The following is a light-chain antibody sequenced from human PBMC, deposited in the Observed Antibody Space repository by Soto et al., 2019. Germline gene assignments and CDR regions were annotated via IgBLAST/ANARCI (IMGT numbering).Light chain of an antibody. CDR2: DVS. V-gene: IGLV2-14*01. CDR1: SSDVGTYKY. CDR3: SSYTTSSTVV. Sequence: QSALTQPASVSGSRGQSITISCTGTSSDVGTYKYVSWYQQHPGKAPKLMIYDVSNRPSGVSNRFSGSKSGNTASLTISGLQAEDEADYYCSSYTTSSTVVFGGGTQLTVL. J-gene: IGLJ2*01.